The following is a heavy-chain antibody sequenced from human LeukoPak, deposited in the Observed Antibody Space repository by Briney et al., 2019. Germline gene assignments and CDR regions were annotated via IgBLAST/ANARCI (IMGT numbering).Heavy chain of an antibody. V-gene: IGHV4-4*07. Sequence: PSETLSLTCTVSGGSISSYYWSWIRQPAGKGLEWIGRIHTSGNSDYNPSLKSRVTMSGDTSKNQFSLKLSSVTAADTAVYYCARDQYYYDSSAYLFDYWGQGTLVTVSS. CDR1: GGSISSYY. D-gene: IGHD3-22*01. CDR2: IHTSGNS. J-gene: IGHJ4*02. CDR3: ARDQYYYDSSAYLFDY.